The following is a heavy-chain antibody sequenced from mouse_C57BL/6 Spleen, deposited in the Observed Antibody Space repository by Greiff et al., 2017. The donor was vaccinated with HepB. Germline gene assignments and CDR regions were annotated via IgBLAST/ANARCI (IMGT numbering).Heavy chain of an antibody. V-gene: IGHV5-6*01. J-gene: IGHJ4*01. D-gene: IGHD2-4*01. CDR3: ARQAVYYDYEGYAMDY. CDR2: ISSGGSYT. Sequence: EVKLVESGGDLVKPGGSLKLSCAASGFTFSSYGMSWVRQTPDKRLEWVATISSGGSYTYYPDSVKGRFTISRDNAKNTLYLQMSSLKSEDTAMYYCARQAVYYDYEGYAMDYWGQGTSVTVSS. CDR1: GFTFSSYG.